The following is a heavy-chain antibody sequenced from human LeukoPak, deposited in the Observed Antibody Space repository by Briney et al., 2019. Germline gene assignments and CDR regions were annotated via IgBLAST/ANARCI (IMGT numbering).Heavy chain of an antibody. J-gene: IGHJ4*02. CDR2: ISANNGNT. Sequence: ASVKVSCKASGYTSTSYGISWVRQAPGQGREWMGWISANNGNTNSAQKSQGRVTMTTDTSTSTAYMELRSLRSDDTAVYYCARDFFHGHCAGLSCFLLDYWGQGSLVTVSS. CDR1: GYTSTSYG. V-gene: IGHV1-18*01. D-gene: IGHD2-15*01. CDR3: ARDFFHGHCAGLSCFLLDY.